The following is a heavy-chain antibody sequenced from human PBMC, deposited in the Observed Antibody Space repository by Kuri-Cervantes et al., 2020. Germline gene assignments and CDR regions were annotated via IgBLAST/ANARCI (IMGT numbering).Heavy chain of an antibody. J-gene: IGHJ6*03. V-gene: IGHV3-21*03. CDR3: ARSDCSSSSCYGNYYMDV. CDR1: GFTFSSYS. Sequence: GESLKISCAASGFTFSSYSMNWVRQAPGKGLEWVSSIRSTSSYILYADSLKGRFTISRDNAKNSLYLQMNSLRAEDAAVYYCARSDCSSSSCYGNYYMDVWGKGTTVTVSS. D-gene: IGHD2-2*01. CDR2: IRSTSSYI.